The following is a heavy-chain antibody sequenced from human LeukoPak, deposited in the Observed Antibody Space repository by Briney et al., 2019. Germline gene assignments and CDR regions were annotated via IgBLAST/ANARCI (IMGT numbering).Heavy chain of an antibody. D-gene: IGHD2-15*01. CDR1: GGSISSYY. V-gene: IGHV4-59*01. CDR3: ASRGYCSGGSCPGYYFDY. J-gene: IGHJ4*02. Sequence: SETLSLTCTVSGGSISSYYWSWIRQPPGKGLEWIGYIYYSGSTNYIPSLKSRVTISVDTSKYQFSLKLSSVTAADTAVYYCASRGYCSGGSCPGYYFDYWGQGTLVTVSS. CDR2: IYYSGST.